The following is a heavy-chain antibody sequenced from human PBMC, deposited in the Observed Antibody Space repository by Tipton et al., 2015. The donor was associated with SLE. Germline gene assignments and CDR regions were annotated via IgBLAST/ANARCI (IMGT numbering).Heavy chain of an antibody. CDR1: GFSFSNYA. J-gene: IGHJ4*02. V-gene: IGHV3-23*01. Sequence: SLRLSCPASGFSFSNYAMNWVRQAPGKGLVWVSGISGSGGTTNYADSVKGRFTISRDNSNNTLYLQMNSLRAEDTAEYYCAKGRTYFDSWGQGTLVTVSS. CDR2: ISGSGGTT. CDR3: AKGRTYFDS.